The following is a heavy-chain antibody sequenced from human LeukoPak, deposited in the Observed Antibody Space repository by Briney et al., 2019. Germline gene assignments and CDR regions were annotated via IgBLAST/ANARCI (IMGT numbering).Heavy chain of an antibody. CDR3: AXXXXXXXXXYGGFFDY. Sequence: SETLSLTCTVSGGSISNYYWSWIRLPPGKGLEWIGHIYYSGSTNYNPSLKSRVTISVDISKNQFSLRLSSVTAADTAVYYCAXXXXXXXXXYGGFFDYWGQGTLVTVSS. CDR2: IYYSGST. J-gene: IGHJ4*02. D-gene: IGHD1-26*01. V-gene: IGHV4-59*08. CDR1: GGSISNYY.